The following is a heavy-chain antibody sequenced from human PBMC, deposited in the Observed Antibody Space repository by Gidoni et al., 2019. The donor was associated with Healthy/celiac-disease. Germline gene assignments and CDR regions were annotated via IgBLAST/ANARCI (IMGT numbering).Heavy chain of an antibody. CDR3: ARDRDGYKQRLPSYFDY. V-gene: IGHV4-34*01. CDR1: GGSFSGYS. J-gene: IGHJ4*02. D-gene: IGHD6-25*01. Sequence: QVQLQQCGAGLLKPSETLSLTCAVYGGSFSGYSWSWIRPPPGKGLEWIGDIHHSGSTNYNPSLKSRVTISVDTSKNQFSLKLSSVTAADTAVYYCARDRDGYKQRLPSYFDYWGQGTLVTVSS. CDR2: IHHSGST.